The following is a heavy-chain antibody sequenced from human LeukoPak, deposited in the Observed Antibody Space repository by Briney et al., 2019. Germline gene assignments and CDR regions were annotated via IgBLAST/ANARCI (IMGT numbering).Heavy chain of an antibody. CDR2: INPNSGGT. Sequence: GASVKVSCKASGYTFTGYYMHWVRQAPGQGLEWMGWINPNSGGTNYAQTFQGRVTMTRDTSISTAYMELSRLRSDDTAVYYCARLNSMITFGGVIVSKNYFDYWGQGTLVTVSS. D-gene: IGHD3-16*02. V-gene: IGHV1-2*02. J-gene: IGHJ4*02. CDR1: GYTFTGYY. CDR3: ARLNSMITFGGVIVSKNYFDY.